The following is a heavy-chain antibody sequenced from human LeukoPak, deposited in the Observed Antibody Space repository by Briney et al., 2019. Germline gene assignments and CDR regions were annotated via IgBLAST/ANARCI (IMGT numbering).Heavy chain of an antibody. D-gene: IGHD1-7*01. Sequence: GGSLRLSCAASGFTFSSYGMHWVRQAPGKGLEWVAVISYDGSNKYYADSVKGRFTISRDNSKNTLYLQMNSLRAEDTAVYYCARAALNWNFGVAGYWGQGTLVTVSS. CDR2: ISYDGSNK. CDR1: GFTFSSYG. J-gene: IGHJ4*02. CDR3: ARAALNWNFGVAGY. V-gene: IGHV3-30*03.